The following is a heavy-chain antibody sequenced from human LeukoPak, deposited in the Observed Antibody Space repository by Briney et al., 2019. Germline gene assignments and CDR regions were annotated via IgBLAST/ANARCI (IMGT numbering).Heavy chain of an antibody. V-gene: IGHV1-18*01. J-gene: IGHJ4*02. D-gene: IGHD3-10*01. CDR1: GYTFTSYG. CDR2: ISAYNGNT. Sequence: GASVKVSCKASGYTFTSYGISWVRQAPGQGLEWMGWISAYNGNTNYAQKLQGRVTMTTDTSTSTAYMELRSLRSDDTAVYYCARDRLLWFGELSPGNPTFDYWGQGTLVTVSS. CDR3: ARDRLLWFGELSPGNPTFDY.